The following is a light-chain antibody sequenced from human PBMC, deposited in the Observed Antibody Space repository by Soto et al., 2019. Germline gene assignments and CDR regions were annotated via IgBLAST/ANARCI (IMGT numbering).Light chain of an antibody. CDR3: AAWDDSLSVHYV. J-gene: IGLJ1*01. V-gene: IGLV1-47*01. CDR2: RNN. CDR1: SSNIGSNY. Sequence: QSVLTQPPSASGTPGQRVAISCSGSSSNIGSNYVYWYQQLPGTAPKLLIYRNNQRPSGVPDRFSGSKSGTSASLAISGLLSEDEADYYCAAWDDSLSVHYVFGTGTKVTVL.